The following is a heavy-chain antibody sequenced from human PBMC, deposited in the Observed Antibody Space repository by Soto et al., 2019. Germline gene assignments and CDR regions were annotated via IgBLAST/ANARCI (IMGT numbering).Heavy chain of an antibody. CDR2: INAGNGNT. CDR1: GYTFTSHA. CDR3: ARKMVRGVIMDY. Sequence: GASVKVSCKASGYTFTSHAMHWVRQAPGQRLEWMGWINAGNGNTKYSQKFQGRVTITRDTSASTAYMELSSLRPEDTAVYYCARKMVRGVIMDYWGQGTLVTVS. V-gene: IGHV1-3*01. J-gene: IGHJ4*02. D-gene: IGHD3-10*01.